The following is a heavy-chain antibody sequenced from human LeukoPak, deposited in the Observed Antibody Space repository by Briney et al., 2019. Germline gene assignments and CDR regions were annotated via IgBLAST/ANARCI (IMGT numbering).Heavy chain of an antibody. CDR1: GDSVSSNSAA. D-gene: IGHD6-13*01. J-gene: IGHJ3*02. CDR3: AVGPGIAAAGTGGVGAFYI. V-gene: IGHV6-1*01. CDR2: TYYRSKWYN. Sequence: SQTLSLTCAFSGDSVSSNSAAWNWIRQSPSRGLEWLGRTYYRSKWYNDYAVSVKTRITINPDTSKNQFSLKLNSVTTEDTAVYCCAVGPGIAAAGTGGVGAFYIWGQGTMVTVSS.